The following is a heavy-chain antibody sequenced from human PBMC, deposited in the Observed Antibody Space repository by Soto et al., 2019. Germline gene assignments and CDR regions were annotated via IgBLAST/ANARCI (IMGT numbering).Heavy chain of an antibody. J-gene: IGHJ6*02. CDR3: ARDQGFMREYYYYGMDV. V-gene: IGHV3-23*01. D-gene: IGHD3-16*01. CDR2: ISGSGGST. Sequence: PGGSLRLSCAASGFTFSSYAMSWVRQAPGKGLEWVSAISGSGGSTYYADSVKGRFTISRDNAKNSLYLQMNSLRDEDTAVYYCARDQGFMREYYYYGMDVWGQGTTVTVSS. CDR1: GFTFSSYA.